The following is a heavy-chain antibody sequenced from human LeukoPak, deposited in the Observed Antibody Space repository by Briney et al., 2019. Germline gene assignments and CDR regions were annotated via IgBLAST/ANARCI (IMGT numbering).Heavy chain of an antibody. CDR2: INHSGST. CDR3: AIGVAIDY. J-gene: IGHJ4*02. Sequence: SETLSLTCAVYGGSFSGYYWGWIRQPPGKGLEWIGEINHSGSTNYNPSLKSRVTISVDTSKNQFSLKLSSVTAADTAVYYCAIGVAIDYWGQGTLVTVSS. V-gene: IGHV4-34*01. D-gene: IGHD3-3*01. CDR1: GGSFSGYY.